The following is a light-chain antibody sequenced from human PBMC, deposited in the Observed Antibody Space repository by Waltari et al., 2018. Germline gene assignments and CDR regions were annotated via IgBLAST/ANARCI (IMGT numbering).Light chain of an antibody. CDR3: QQYGSSPLFT. V-gene: IGKV3-20*01. CDR1: QSITNNY. J-gene: IGKJ3*01. CDR2: GIS. Sequence: DIVLTQSPGTLSLSPGERATLSCAASQSITNNYFAWYQQKPGQAPRLLIYGISIRATGIPDRFSGSRSGTDFTLTIDRLEPEDFAVYYCQQYGSSPLFTFGPGTTVDVK.